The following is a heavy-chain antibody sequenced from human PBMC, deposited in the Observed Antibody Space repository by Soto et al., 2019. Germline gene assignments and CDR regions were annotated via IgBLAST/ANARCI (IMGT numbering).Heavy chain of an antibody. CDR2: IKSKTDGGTT. D-gene: IGHD2-2*01. CDR1: GCTVSNAW. Sequence: ESLKISCAASGCTVSNAWMSWVRQAPGNGLEWVGRIKSKTDGGTTDYAAPVKGRFTISRDDSKNTLYLQMNSLKTEDTAVYYCTTNSEGVYCSSTSCAAFDIWGQGTMVTVS. CDR3: TTNSEGVYCSSTSCAAFDI. J-gene: IGHJ3*02. V-gene: IGHV3-15*01.